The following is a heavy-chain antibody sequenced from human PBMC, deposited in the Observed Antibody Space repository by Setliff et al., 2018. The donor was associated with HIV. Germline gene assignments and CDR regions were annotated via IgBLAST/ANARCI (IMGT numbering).Heavy chain of an antibody. D-gene: IGHD3-22*01. J-gene: IGHJ3*02. CDR2: ISAGGYT. Sequence: SETLSLTCTVSGGSISIYYWSWIRQLPGEGLEWIGRISAGGYTYYNPSLKSRVTMSVDTSKNQFSLNLSSVTAADTAVYYCARRYYDSSGFYEAFDIWGQGAMVTVSS. V-gene: IGHV4-4*07. CDR1: GGSISIYY. CDR3: ARRYYDSSGFYEAFDI.